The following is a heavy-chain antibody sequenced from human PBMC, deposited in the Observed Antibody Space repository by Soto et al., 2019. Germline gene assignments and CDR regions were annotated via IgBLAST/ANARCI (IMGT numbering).Heavy chain of an antibody. CDR3: ARQPTTADIDLCLDP. V-gene: IGHV4-39*01. J-gene: IGHJ5*02. D-gene: IGHD2-2*01. CDR1: GGSISSSRSY. CDR2: IFYSGST. Sequence: SETLSLTCNVSGGSISSSRSYWAWIRQPPGKGLEWIANIFYSGSTYYNPSLASRVTVSVDTSKNQFSLKLSSVTAADTAVYYFARQPTTADIDLCLDPWGEGTLVTVAS.